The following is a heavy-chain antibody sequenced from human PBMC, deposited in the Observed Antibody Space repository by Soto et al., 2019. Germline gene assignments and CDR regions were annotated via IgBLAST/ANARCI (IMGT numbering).Heavy chain of an antibody. D-gene: IGHD6-19*01. CDR1: GGTFSSYA. CDR3: ARDRVAVAGTEGDSFYI. J-gene: IGHJ3*02. Sequence: QVQLVQSGAEVKKPGSSVKVSCKASGGTFSSYAISWVRQAPGQGLEWMGGIIPIFGTANYAQKFQGRVTITADESTSTAYMELSSLRSEDTAVYYCARDRVAVAGTEGDSFYIWGQGTMVTVSS. V-gene: IGHV1-69*01. CDR2: IIPIFGTA.